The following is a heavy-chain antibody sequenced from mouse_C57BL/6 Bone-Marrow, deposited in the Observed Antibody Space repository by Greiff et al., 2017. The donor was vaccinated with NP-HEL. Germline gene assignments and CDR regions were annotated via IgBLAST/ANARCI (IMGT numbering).Heavy chain of an antibody. CDR2: FYPGSGSI. CDR3: AGHERGAYGNYWYFDV. J-gene: IGHJ1*03. D-gene: IGHD2-1*01. V-gene: IGHV1-62-2*01. Sequence: QVQLKESGAELVKPGASVKLSCKASGYTFTEYTIHWVKQRSGQGLEWIGWFYPGSGSIKYNEKFKDKATLTADKSSSTVYMKLSRLTSEDSAVYYCAGHERGAYGNYWYFDVWGTGTTVTVSS. CDR1: GYTFTEYT.